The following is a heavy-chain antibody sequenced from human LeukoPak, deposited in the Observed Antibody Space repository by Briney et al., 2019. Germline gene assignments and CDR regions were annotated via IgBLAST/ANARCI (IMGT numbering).Heavy chain of an antibody. CDR1: GGSISSYY. Sequence: PSETLSLTCTVSGGSISSYYWSWIRQPPGKGLEWIGYIYYSGSTNYNPSLKSRVTISVDKSKNQFPLKLSSVTAADTAVYYCTRGGDYVDYWGQGTLVTVSS. CDR2: IYYSGST. V-gene: IGHV4-59*01. J-gene: IGHJ4*02. CDR3: TRGGDYVDY.